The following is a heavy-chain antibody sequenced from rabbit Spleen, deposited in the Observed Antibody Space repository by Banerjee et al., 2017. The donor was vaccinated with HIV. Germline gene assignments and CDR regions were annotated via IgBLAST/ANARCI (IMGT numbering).Heavy chain of an antibody. CDR1: GVSFSISSY. J-gene: IGHJ6*01. D-gene: IGHD8-1*01. Sequence: LVESGGDLVKPGASLTLTCTASGVSFSISSYMCWVRQAPGKGLEWIACIDAGSSGFTYFATWAKGRFTISKTSSTTVTLQMTRLTAADTATYFCARDTASSFSSYGMDLWGQGTLVTVS. V-gene: IGHV1S40*01. CDR3: ARDTASSFSSYGMDL. CDR2: IDAGSSGFT.